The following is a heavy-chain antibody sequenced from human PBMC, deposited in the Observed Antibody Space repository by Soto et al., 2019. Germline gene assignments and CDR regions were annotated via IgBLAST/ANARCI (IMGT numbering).Heavy chain of an antibody. J-gene: IGHJ6*02. V-gene: IGHV3-30*03. CDR3: ASGSTVTTSPYYHDAMDV. CDR2: ISYDGSNT. CDR1: GFTFSNYG. D-gene: IGHD4-4*01. Sequence: GGSLRLSCAASGFTFSNYGVHWVRQAPGKGLEWVAVISYDGSNTYYADSVKGRFTISRDNAKNSLYLQMNSLRAEDTAVYYCASGSTVTTSPYYHDAMDVRAQGTTDTVSS.